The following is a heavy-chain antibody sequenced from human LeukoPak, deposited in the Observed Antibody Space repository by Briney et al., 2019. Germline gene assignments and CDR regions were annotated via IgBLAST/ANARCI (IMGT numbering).Heavy chain of an antibody. CDR2: IYPGDSDT. CDR3: ARRQSSSWYDLDWFDP. D-gene: IGHD6-13*01. V-gene: IGHV5-51*01. CDR1: GYIFTSYW. Sequence: GESLKISCKGSGYIFTSYWIGWVRQMPGKGLEWMGIIYPGDSDTRYSPSFQGQVTISDDKSISTAYLQWSSLKASDTAMYYCARRQSSSWYDLDWFDPWGQGTLVTVSS. J-gene: IGHJ5*02.